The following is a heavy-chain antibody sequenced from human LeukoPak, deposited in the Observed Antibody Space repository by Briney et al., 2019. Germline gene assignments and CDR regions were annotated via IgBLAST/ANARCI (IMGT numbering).Heavy chain of an antibody. CDR3: ATLCSSSWSSTRTAYYFDY. J-gene: IGHJ4*02. V-gene: IGHV1-2*02. Sequence: ASVKVSCKASGYTFTGYYMHWVRQAPGQGLEWMGWINPNSGGTNYAQKFQGRVTMTRDTSISTAYMELSRLRSDDTAVYYCATLCSSSWSSTRTAYYFDYWGQGTLVTVSS. CDR1: GYTFTGYY. D-gene: IGHD6-13*01. CDR2: INPNSGGT.